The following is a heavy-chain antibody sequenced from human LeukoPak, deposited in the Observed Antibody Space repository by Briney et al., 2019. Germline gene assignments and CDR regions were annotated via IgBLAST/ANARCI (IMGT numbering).Heavy chain of an antibody. CDR1: GGSFSGYY. D-gene: IGHD3-10*01. V-gene: IGHV4-34*01. CDR2: INHSGST. CDR3: AKSNGYGLVDI. Sequence: PSETLSLTCAVYGGSFSGYYWSWIRQPPGKGLEWIGEINHSGSTNYNPSLKSRVTISVDTSRNQFSLKLNSVTAADTAVYYCAKSNGYGLVDIWGQGTMVTVSS. J-gene: IGHJ3*02.